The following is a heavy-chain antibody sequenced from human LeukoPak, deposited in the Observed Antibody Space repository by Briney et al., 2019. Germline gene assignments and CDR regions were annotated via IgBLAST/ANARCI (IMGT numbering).Heavy chain of an antibody. CDR3: ARSGWYYDILSGFDY. CDR1: GFTFSNYA. CDR2: ISYDGSNK. D-gene: IGHD3-9*01. V-gene: IGHV3-30*04. Sequence: PGGSLRLSCAASGFTFSNYALHWVRQAPGKGLEWVAVISYDGSNKFYADSVKGRFTISRDNAKNSLYLQMNSLRAEDTAVYYCARSGWYYDILSGFDYWGQGTLVTVSS. J-gene: IGHJ4*02.